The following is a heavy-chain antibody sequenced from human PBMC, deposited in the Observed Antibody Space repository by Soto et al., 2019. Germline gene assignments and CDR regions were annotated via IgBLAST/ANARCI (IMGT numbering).Heavy chain of an antibody. CDR1: GFTFTSSA. V-gene: IGHV1-58*01. D-gene: IGHD4-17*01. CDR3: AAGTPRWHIDY. Sequence: QMQLVQSGPEVKKPGTSVKVSCKASGFTFTSSAVQWVRQARGQRLEWIGWIVVGSGNTNYAQKFQERVTITRDMSTSTADMELSSLRSEDTAVYYCAAGTPRWHIDYWGQGTLVTVSS. J-gene: IGHJ4*02. CDR2: IVVGSGNT.